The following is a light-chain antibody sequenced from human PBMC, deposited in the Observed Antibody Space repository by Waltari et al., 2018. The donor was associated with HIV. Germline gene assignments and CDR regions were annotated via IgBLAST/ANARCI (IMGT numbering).Light chain of an antibody. CDR3: QHYGSSPPYT. V-gene: IGKV3-20*01. CDR2: GSS. J-gene: IGKJ2*01. CDR1: QSVSTRY. Sequence: DIVLTQSPDTLSLSPGEGATLSCRASQSVSTRYVVWYQQKPGQAPRLLIYGSSTRATGIPDRFSGSGSGTDFTLTINRLEPEDFAVYYCQHYGSSPPYTFGQGTKLEVK.